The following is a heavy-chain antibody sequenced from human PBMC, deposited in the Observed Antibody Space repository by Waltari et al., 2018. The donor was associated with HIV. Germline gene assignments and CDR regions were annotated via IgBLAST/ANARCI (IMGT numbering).Heavy chain of an antibody. CDR2: ISSSSSYI. V-gene: IGHV3-21*01. Sequence: EVQLVESGGGLVKPGGSLRLSCAASGFTFSSYSMNWVHQAPGKGLEWVSSISSSSSYIYYADSVKGRFTISRDNAKNSLYLQMNSLRAEDTAVYYCARDQEWELGGGGFDYWGQGTLVTVSS. J-gene: IGHJ4*02. CDR3: ARDQEWELGGGGFDY. D-gene: IGHD1-26*01. CDR1: GFTFSSYS.